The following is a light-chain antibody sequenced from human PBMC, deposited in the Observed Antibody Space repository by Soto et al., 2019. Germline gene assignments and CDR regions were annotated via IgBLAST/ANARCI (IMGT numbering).Light chain of an antibody. CDR2: GIS. CDR3: QYYDSFRT. V-gene: IGKV3-20*01. CDR1: QSVNSNY. Sequence: EIVMTQSPATLSVSPGERATLSCRASQSVNSNYLAWYQQKPGQAPRLLIYGISKRATDIPDRFSGSGSGTDFTLTISRLEPEDFAVYFCQYYDSFRTFGQGTKVDIK. J-gene: IGKJ1*01.